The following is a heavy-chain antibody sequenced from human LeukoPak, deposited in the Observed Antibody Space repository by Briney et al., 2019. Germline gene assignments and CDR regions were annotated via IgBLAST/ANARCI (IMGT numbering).Heavy chain of an antibody. V-gene: IGHV4-34*01. CDR1: GGSFSGYY. CDR3: ARAATIHHYAFDI. D-gene: IGHD3-9*01. Sequence: SSETLSLTCAVYGGSFSGYYWSWIRQPPGKGLEWIGEINHSGSTNYNPSLKSRVTISVDTSKNQFSLKLSSVTAADTAVYYCARAATIHHYAFDIWGQGTMVTVSS. J-gene: IGHJ3*02. CDR2: INHSGST.